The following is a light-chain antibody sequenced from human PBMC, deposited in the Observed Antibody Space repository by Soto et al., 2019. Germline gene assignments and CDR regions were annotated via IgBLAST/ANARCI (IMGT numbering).Light chain of an antibody. J-gene: IGLJ1*01. V-gene: IGLV2-23*02. CDR1: NSDVGSYNF. Sequence: QSVLTQPASVSGSPGQSITISCTRTNSDVGSYNFVSWYQQHPGKAPKVMIFEVSKRPSGVSDRFSGSKSGNTASLTISGLQAEDEAECYCCSDAGSSTYVFGTGTKVTDL. CDR2: EVS. CDR3: CSDAGSSTYV.